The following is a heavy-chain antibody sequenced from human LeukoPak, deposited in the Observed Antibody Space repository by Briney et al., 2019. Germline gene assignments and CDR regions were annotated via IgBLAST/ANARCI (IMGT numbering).Heavy chain of an antibody. CDR1: GGSISSSSYY. CDR2: IYYSGST. J-gene: IGHJ4*02. CDR3: ARVTGYMIEDYFDY. V-gene: IGHV4-39*07. Sequence: SETLSLTCTVSGGSISSSSYYWGWIRQPPGKGLEWIGSIYYSGSTNYKPSLKSRVTISVETSKNQFSLKLRSVTAADTAVYYCARVTGYMIEDYFDYWGQGTLVTVSS. D-gene: IGHD3-22*01.